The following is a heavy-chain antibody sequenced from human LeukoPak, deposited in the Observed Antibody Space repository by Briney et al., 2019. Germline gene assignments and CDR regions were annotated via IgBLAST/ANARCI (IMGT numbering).Heavy chain of an antibody. J-gene: IGHJ4*02. CDR3: ARDQASYGSLAFDY. D-gene: IGHD5-18*01. CDR1: GYTFTSYD. CDR2: MNPNSGNT. V-gene: IGHV1-8*01. Sequence: GASVKVSCKASGYTFTSYDINWVRQATGQGLEWMGWMNPNSGNTGYAQKFQGRVTMTRDTSISTAYMELSRLRSDDTAVYYCARDQASYGSLAFDYWGQGTLVTVSS.